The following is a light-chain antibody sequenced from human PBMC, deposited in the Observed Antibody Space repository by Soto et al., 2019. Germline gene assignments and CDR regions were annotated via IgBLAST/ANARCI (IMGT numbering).Light chain of an antibody. J-gene: IGLJ2*01. CDR1: SSNIGAGYD. V-gene: IGLV1-40*01. CDR2: VNS. Sequence: QSVLTQPPSVSGAPGQRVTISCTGSSSNIGAGYDVHWYQQRPGTAPKLLIYVNSNRPSGVPDRFSGSKSGTSASLAITGLQAEDEAYYYCQSYDGGLSGSEVFGGGTKLTVL. CDR3: QSYDGGLSGSEV.